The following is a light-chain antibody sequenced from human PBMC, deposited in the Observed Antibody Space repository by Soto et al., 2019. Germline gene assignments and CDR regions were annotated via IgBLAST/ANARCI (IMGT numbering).Light chain of an antibody. CDR2: DVS. CDR1: SSDIGAYNY. J-gene: IGLJ1*01. V-gene: IGLV2-14*03. CDR3: SSYSSTITRV. Sequence: QCSLTKPYSVSGSPGQSITISCLGTSSDIGAYNYASWYQQHPGKAPKLIIYDVSNRPSGVSNRFSGSKSGYTASLTISGLQAEDEADYYCSSYSSTITRVFGTGTKVTVL.